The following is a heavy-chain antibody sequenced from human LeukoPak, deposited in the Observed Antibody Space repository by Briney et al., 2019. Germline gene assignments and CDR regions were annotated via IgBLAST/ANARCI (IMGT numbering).Heavy chain of an antibody. CDR1: GGTFSSYA. J-gene: IGHJ4*02. D-gene: IGHD1-7*01. V-gene: IGHV1-69*13. CDR3: ARGEDWNYLPTYFDY. Sequence: SVKVSCKASGGTFSSYAISWVRQAPGQGLEWMGGIIPIFGTAYYAQKFQGRVTITADESTSTAYMELSSLRSEDTAVYYCARGEDWNYLPTYFDYWGQGTLVTVSS. CDR2: IIPIFGTA.